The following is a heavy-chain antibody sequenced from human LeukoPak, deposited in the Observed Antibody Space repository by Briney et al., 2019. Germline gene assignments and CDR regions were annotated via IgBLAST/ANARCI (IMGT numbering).Heavy chain of an antibody. J-gene: IGHJ4*02. Sequence: ASVKVSCKASGYTFTSYAMHWVRQAPGQRLEWMGWINAGNGNTKYSQKFQGRVTITRDTSASTAYMELSSLRSEDTAVYYCARGRMGQLWLDYWGQGTLVTVSS. CDR2: INAGNGNT. D-gene: IGHD5-18*01. V-gene: IGHV1-3*01. CDR1: GYTFTSYA. CDR3: ARGRMGQLWLDY.